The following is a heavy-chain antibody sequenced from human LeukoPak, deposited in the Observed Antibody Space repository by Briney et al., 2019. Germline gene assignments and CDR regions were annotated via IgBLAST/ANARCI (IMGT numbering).Heavy chain of an antibody. J-gene: IGHJ5*02. CDR2: IYYSGST. V-gene: IGHV4-59*08. CDR1: GGSISSYY. CDR3: ASIKMVREYNWFDP. D-gene: IGHD3-10*01. Sequence: SETLSLTCTVSGGSISSYYWSWIRQPPGKGLEWIGYIYYSGSTNYNPSLKSRVTISGDTSKNQFSLKLSSVTAADTAVYYCASIKMVREYNWFDPWGQGTLVTVSS.